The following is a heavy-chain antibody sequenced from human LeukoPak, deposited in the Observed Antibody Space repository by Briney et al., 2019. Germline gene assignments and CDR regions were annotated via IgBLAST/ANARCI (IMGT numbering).Heavy chain of an antibody. J-gene: IGHJ4*02. D-gene: IGHD3-10*02. CDR3: AKNQRAVDNTMSYD. CDR2: ISAYNGNT. Sequence: ASVKVFCKASGYTFTSYDITWVRQAPGHGLEWMGWISAYNGNTNYAQKFRGRVTMTTDTSTSTAYMELRSRRCDDTAVYYCAKNQRAVDNTMSYDWGQGTLVTVSS. V-gene: IGHV1-18*01. CDR1: GYTFTSYD.